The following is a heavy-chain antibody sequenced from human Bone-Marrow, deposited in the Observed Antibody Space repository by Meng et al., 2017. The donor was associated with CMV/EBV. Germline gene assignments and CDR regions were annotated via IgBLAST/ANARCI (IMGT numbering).Heavy chain of an antibody. CDR3: APGFRSWSGSYSS. Sequence: VYLTSGDAGSFEPWEILSHTCGVSGAAFCCCWRWVRKTPGKRVKWIGEITHSGSTNYNVSLKSRVTISIDTSKNQFSLKLSSVTATDTAVYYCAPGFRSWSGSYSSWGQGTLVTVSS. V-gene: IGHV4-34*01. CDR2: ITHSGST. J-gene: IGHJ4*02. CDR1: GAAFCCC. D-gene: IGHD1-26*01.